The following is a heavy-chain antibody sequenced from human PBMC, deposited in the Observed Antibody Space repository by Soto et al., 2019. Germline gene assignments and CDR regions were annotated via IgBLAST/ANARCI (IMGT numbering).Heavy chain of an antibody. V-gene: IGHV1-69*13. J-gene: IGHJ5*02. CDR1: GGTFSSYA. D-gene: IGHD3-22*01. CDR2: IIPIFGTA. CDR3: ARDTYYYDSSGYYYEGMNWFDP. Sequence: ASVKVSCKASGGTFSSYAISWVRQAPGQGLEWMGGIIPIFGTANYAQKFQGRVTITADESTSTAYMELSSLRSEDTAVYYCARDTYYYDSSGYYYEGMNWFDPWGQGTLVTVSS.